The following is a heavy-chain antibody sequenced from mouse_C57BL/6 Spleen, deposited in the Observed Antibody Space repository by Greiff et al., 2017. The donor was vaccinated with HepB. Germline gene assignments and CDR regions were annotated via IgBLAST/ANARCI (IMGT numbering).Heavy chain of an antibody. J-gene: IGHJ4*01. CDR1: GFTFSSYT. CDR2: ISGGGGNT. V-gene: IGHV5-9*01. D-gene: IGHD2-2*01. Sequence: EVKLMESGGGLVKPGGSLKLSCAASGFTFSSYTMSWVRQTPEKRLEWVATISGGGGNTYYPDSVKGRFTISRDNAKNTLYLQMSSLRSEDTALYYCARQGYGYDYAMDYWGQGTSVTVSS. CDR3: ARQGYGYDYAMDY.